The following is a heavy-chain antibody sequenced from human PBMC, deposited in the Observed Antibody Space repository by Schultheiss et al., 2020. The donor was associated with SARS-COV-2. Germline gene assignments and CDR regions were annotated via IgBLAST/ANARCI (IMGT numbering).Heavy chain of an antibody. CDR1: GFTFSSYA. V-gene: IGHV3-21*01. CDR3: ARRGNYYDSSGYYY. J-gene: IGHJ4*02. D-gene: IGHD3-22*01. Sequence: GGSLRLSCAASGFTFSSYAMSWVRQASGKGLEWVSSISSSGSSIYYADSVKGRFTISRDNAKNSLYLQMNSLRAEDTAVYYCARRGNYYDSSGYYYWGQGTLVTVSS. CDR2: ISSSGSSI.